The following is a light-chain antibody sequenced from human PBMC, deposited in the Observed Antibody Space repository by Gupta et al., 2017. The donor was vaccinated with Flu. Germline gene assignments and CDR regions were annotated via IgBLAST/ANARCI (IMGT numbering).Light chain of an antibody. CDR1: SHDVGGSNR. CDR2: DVT. J-gene: IGLJ1*01. Sequence: QSAPPQPRSASASPGQSVTISCTGSSHDVGGSNRVSWYQQRPGKAPILILYDVTERPAGVPGRFSGYKAGNTASLTISGREADEEDDYYCSSHASRGTWVFGSGTKVTVL. CDR3: SSHASRGTWV. V-gene: IGLV2-11*01.